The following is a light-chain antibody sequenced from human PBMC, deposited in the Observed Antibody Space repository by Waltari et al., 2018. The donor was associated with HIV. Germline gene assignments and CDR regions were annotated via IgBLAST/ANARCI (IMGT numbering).Light chain of an antibody. CDR2: DVS. V-gene: IGLV2-14*01. Sequence: QSALTQPASVSGSPGQSITISCTGTSSDVGGYNYVSWYQHHPGQAPKLMIFDVSNRPSGVSTRCSGSKSGNTASLTISGLQAEDEADYYCNSYTSSSHVIFGGGTKLTVL. CDR3: NSYTSSSHVI. J-gene: IGLJ2*01. CDR1: SSDVGGYNY.